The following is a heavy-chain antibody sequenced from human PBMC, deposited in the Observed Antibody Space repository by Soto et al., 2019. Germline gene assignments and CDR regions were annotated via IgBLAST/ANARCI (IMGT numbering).Heavy chain of an antibody. CDR3: ARERDVDTAMVTSWAFDY. D-gene: IGHD5-18*01. Sequence: GGSLRLSCAASGFTFSSYEMNWVRQAPGKGLEWVSYISSSGSTIYYADSVKGRFTISRDNSKNTLYLQMNSLRAEDTAVYYCARERDVDTAMVTSWAFDYWGQGTLVTVSS. J-gene: IGHJ4*02. V-gene: IGHV3-48*03. CDR2: ISSSGSTI. CDR1: GFTFSSYE.